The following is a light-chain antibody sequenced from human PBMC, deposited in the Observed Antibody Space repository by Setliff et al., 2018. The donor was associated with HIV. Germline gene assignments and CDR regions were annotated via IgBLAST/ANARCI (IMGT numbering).Light chain of an antibody. CDR2: EVI. Sequence: QSALTQPASVSGSPGQAITISCTGTSNDVGRYNLVSWYQQYPGKAPKVIIYEVIKRPSGVSSRSSGSKSGNTASLTISGLQAEDEADFYCCSYAGSSAPVVFGGGTKVTVL. J-gene: IGLJ3*02. CDR3: CSYAGSSAPVV. V-gene: IGLV2-23*02. CDR1: SNDVGRYNL.